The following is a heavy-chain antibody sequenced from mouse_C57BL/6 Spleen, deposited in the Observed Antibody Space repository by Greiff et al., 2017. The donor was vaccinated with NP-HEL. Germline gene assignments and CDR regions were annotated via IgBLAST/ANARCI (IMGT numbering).Heavy chain of an antibody. CDR1: GFTFSDYG. V-gene: IGHV5-17*01. CDR2: ISSGSSTI. J-gene: IGHJ2*01. D-gene: IGHD4-1*01. CDR3: ARMDWDVD. Sequence: EVQVVESGGGLVKPGGSLKLSCAASGFTFSDYGMHWVRQAPEKGLEWVAYISSGSSTIYYADTVKGRFTISRDNAKNTLFLQMTSLRSEDTAMYYCARMDWDVDWGQGTTLTVSS.